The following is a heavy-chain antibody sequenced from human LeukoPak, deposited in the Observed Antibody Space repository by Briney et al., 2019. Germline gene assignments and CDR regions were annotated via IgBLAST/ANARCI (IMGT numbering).Heavy chain of an antibody. J-gene: IGHJ4*02. CDR2: IYSDNT. CDR1: GFTVSSNS. Sequence: PGGSLRLSCTVSGFTVSSNSMSRVRQAPGKGLEWVSFIYSDNTHYSDSVKGRFTISRDNSKTILYLQMNSLRAEDTAVYYCARRAGAYSHPYDYWGQGTLVTVSS. V-gene: IGHV3-53*01. CDR3: ARRAGAYSHPYDY. D-gene: IGHD4/OR15-4a*01.